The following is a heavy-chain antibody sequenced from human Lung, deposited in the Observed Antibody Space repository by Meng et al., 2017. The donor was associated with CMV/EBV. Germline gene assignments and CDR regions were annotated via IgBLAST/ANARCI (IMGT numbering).Heavy chain of an antibody. CDR3: ARDNYVRGDYYYGLDV. CDR2: ISHSGTT. V-gene: IGHV4-59*01. Sequence: GSLRLSCTVSNGSINNYYWSWIRQPPGKGLEWIGYISHSGTTNYNPSLKSRVTLSVDTPNNQFSLRLTSVTATDTATYYCARDNYVRGDYYYGLDVWGQGTTVTFSS. J-gene: IGHJ6*02. CDR1: NGSINNYY. D-gene: IGHD3-16*01.